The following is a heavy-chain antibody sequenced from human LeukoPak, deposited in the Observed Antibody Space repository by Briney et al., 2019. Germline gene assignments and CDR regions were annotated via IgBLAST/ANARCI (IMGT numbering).Heavy chain of an antibody. J-gene: IGHJ4*02. CDR2: ISSSGITI. D-gene: IGHD2-15*01. CDR1: GFTISSYS. CDR3: ARARSAYYFDY. Sequence: GGSLRLSCAASGFTISSYSMSWVRQAPGKGLEWVSYISSSGITIYYADSVRGRFTISRDSAKNSLYLQMNSLRAEDTAVYYCARARSAYYFDYWGQGTLVTVSS. V-gene: IGHV3-48*01.